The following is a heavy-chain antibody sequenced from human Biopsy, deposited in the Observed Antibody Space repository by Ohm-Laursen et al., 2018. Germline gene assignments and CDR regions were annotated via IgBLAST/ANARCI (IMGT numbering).Heavy chain of an antibody. CDR2: INPSGSTT. D-gene: IGHD6-19*01. CDR1: GYTFISYD. Sequence: SVKVSCKASGYTFISYDIDWVRQATGQGLEWMGMINPSGSTTSYPQIFQGRVTMTRDTSKSTVYMELSSLRSADTAVYFCARNTGWYGDLYYFDYWGQGTLVTVSS. CDR3: ARNTGWYGDLYYFDY. J-gene: IGHJ4*02. V-gene: IGHV1-46*01.